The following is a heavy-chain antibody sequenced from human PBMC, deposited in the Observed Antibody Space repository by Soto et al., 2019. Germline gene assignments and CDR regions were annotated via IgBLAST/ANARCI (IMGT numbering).Heavy chain of an antibody. CDR1: GFSFSTYG. Sequence: PGGSLRLSCAASGFSFSTYGMHWVRQAPGKGLEWLAVMSYDGSSIKYADSVKGRFTISRDTSKNTLYLEMNSLTAEDTAVYYCAKEGSGASRLLLYYGMDVWGQGTTVTVSS. V-gene: IGHV3-30*18. J-gene: IGHJ6*02. CDR2: MSYDGSSI. CDR3: AKEGSGASRLLLYYGMDV. D-gene: IGHD6-6*01.